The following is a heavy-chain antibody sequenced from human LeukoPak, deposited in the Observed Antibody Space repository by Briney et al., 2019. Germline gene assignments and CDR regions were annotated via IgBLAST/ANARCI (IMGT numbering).Heavy chain of an antibody. CDR1: GGSISSSSYY. J-gene: IGHJ3*01. Sequence: PSETLSLTCTVSGGSISSSSYYWGWIRQPPGKGLEWIGSIYYSGSTYYNPSLKSRVTISVDTSKNQFSLKLSSVTAADTAVYYCAREAAAYCGGDCYPWGQGTMVTVSS. CDR2: IYYSGST. D-gene: IGHD2-21*02. CDR3: AREAAAYCGGDCYP. V-gene: IGHV4-39*07.